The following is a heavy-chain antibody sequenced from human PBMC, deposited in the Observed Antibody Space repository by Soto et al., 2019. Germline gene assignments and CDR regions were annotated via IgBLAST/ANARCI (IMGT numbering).Heavy chain of an antibody. CDR3: ARWVMGVYYLDY. J-gene: IGHJ4*02. CDR2: IDPSDSYT. Sequence: PGESLKISCKGSGYSFTSYWISWVRQMPGKGLEWMGRIDPSDSYTNYSPSFRGHVTISVDKSTSTAYLQWSSLQASDTALYYCARWVMGVYYLDYWGQGTLVTVSS. D-gene: IGHD2-8*01. V-gene: IGHV5-10-1*01. CDR1: GYSFTSYW.